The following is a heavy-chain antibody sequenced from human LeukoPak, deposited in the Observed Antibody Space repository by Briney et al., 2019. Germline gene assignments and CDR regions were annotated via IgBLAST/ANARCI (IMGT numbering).Heavy chain of an antibody. J-gene: IGHJ4*02. CDR1: GYTFTNHW. CDR2: INPADSEI. D-gene: IGHD3-3*01. Sequence: GESLKISCKASGYTFTNHWIAWVRQMPGRGLECMGIINPADSEIRYSPSFQGQVTISADKSISTAYLQWSSLKASDTAMYYCATRAGMVGFLEWLLVAYWGQGTLVTVSS. V-gene: IGHV5-51*01. CDR3: ATRAGMVGFLEWLLVAY.